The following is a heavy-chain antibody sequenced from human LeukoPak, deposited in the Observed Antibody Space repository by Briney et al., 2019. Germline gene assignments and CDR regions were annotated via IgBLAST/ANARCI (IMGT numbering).Heavy chain of an antibody. CDR3: ARGALTKVWGRKKGTDV. CDR1: GDSVSSNSAA. CDR2: TYYRSKWYN. D-gene: IGHD3-16*01. J-gene: IGHJ6*04. Sequence: SQTLSLTCAISGDSVSSNSAAWNWIRQSPSRGLEWLGRTYYRSKWYNDYAVSVKSRITINPDTSKNQFSMQLNSVTPEDAAVYYCARGALTKVWGRKKGTDVWGKGTTVTVSA. V-gene: IGHV6-1*01.